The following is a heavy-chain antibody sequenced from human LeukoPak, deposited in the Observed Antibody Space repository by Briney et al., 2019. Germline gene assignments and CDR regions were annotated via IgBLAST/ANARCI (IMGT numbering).Heavy chain of an antibody. Sequence: ASVKVSCKASGYTFTSYAMHWVRQAPGQRLEWMGWINAGNGNTKYSQEFQGRVTITRDTSASTAYMELSSLRSDDTAVYYCARDIPDIAVAGTFDYWGQGTLVTVSS. CDR3: ARDIPDIAVAGTFDY. J-gene: IGHJ4*02. D-gene: IGHD6-19*01. CDR2: INAGNGNT. CDR1: GYTFTSYA. V-gene: IGHV1-3*01.